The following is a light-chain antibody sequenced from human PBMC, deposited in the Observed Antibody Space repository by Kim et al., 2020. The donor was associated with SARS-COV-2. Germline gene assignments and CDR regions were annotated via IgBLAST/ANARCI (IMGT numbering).Light chain of an antibody. CDR1: QTISTY. V-gene: IGKV3-20*01. CDR3: LQYGGSPRT. J-gene: IGKJ1*01. CDR2: DVS. Sequence: WSPGERATLSCRASQTISTYIAWYQQKPGQPPRLLIYDVSTRATGIPDRFSGSWSGTAFTLTISRLEPEDIAVYYCLQYGGSPRTFGQGTKGDIK.